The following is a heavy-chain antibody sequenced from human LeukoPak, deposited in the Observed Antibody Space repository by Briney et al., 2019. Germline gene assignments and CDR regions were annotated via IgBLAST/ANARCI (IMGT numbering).Heavy chain of an antibody. V-gene: IGHV4-59*01. J-gene: IGHJ3*02. CDR3: ARVNYYGSGSYYNAADDAFDI. CDR1: GGSISSYY. Sequence: SETLSLTCTVSGGSISSYYWSWIRQPPGKGRMWIGYISYSGSTNYNPSLKSRVTISVDTSKNQFSLKLSSVTAEDTAVYYCARVNYYGSGSYYNAADDAFDIWGQGTMVTVSS. D-gene: IGHD3-10*01. CDR2: ISYSGST.